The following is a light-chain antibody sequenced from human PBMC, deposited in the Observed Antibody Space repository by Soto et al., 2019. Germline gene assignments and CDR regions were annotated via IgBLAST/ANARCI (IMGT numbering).Light chain of an antibody. J-gene: IGKJ5*01. V-gene: IGKV1-5*01. CDR2: DAS. CDR1: QSIATY. CDR3: QHYNSYPIT. Sequence: IQMTHSPSTLSASVEDRVTMTLRASQSIATYLTWYQQKPGKAPKLLIYDASSLKSGVPSRFSGSGSGTEFTLTISSLQPDDFATYYCQHYNSYPITFGQGTRLEIK.